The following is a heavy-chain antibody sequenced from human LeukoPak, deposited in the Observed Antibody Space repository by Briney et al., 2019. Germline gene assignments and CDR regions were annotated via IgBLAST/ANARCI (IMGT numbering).Heavy chain of an antibody. J-gene: IGHJ4*02. CDR1: GGPISSHY. CDR3: ARHQLRGFLDDN. CDR2: IYYSGNT. D-gene: IGHD3-10*01. V-gene: IGHV4-59*08. Sequence: SETLSLTCTVSGGPISSHYWSWIRQPPGKGLEWIGCIYYSGNTNYNPSLESRVTISVDTSKNQFSLKLSSVTAADTAVYYCARHQLRGFLDDNWGQGTLVTVSS.